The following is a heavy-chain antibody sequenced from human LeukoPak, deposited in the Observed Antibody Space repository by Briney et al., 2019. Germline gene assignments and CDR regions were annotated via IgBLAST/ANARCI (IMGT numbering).Heavy chain of an antibody. V-gene: IGHV3-15*01. D-gene: IGHD3-10*01. J-gene: IGHJ4*02. CDR2: IKSKTDGGTT. CDR1: GFTFSNAS. CDR3: TTYGSGRKFDY. Sequence: GGSLRLSCAASGFTFSNASMSWVRQAPGKGLEWVGHIKSKTDGGTTDYAAPVKGRFTISRDDSTNTLYLQMNSLKSEDTAVYYCTTYGSGRKFDYWGQGILVTVSS.